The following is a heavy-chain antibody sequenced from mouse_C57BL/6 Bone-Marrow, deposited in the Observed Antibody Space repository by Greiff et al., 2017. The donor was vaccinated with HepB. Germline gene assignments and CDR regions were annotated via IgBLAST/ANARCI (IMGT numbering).Heavy chain of an antibody. CDR3: ARQDPFYYAMAY. CDR1: GFTFSSFG. Sequence: EVKLQESGGGLVQPGGSRKLSCAASGFTFSSFGIHWVRQAPEKGLEWVAYISSGSSAIYYADTVKGRFTISRDHPKNTLFLQMTSLRSEDTAMYYCARQDPFYYAMAYWGQGTSVTVSS. J-gene: IGHJ4*01. V-gene: IGHV5-17*02. CDR2: ISSGSSAI.